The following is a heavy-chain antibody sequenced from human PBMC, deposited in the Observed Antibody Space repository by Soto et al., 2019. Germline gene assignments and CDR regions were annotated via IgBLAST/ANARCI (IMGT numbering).Heavy chain of an antibody. Sequence: QITLKESGPTLVKPTQTLTLTCTFSGFSLSTSGVGVGWIRQPPGKALEWLALIYWDDDKRYSPSLKSRLTITKDTTKNPVLLTMTNVDPADPARYYCAHRRAYCSGGSCYSIWFDPWGQGTLVTVSS. V-gene: IGHV2-5*02. J-gene: IGHJ5*02. CDR1: GFSLSTSGVG. CDR2: IYWDDDK. D-gene: IGHD2-15*01. CDR3: AHRRAYCSGGSCYSIWFDP.